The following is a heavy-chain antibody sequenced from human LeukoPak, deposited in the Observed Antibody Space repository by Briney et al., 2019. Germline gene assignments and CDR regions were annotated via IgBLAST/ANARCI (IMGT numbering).Heavy chain of an antibody. J-gene: IGHJ4*02. D-gene: IGHD5-18*01. Sequence: SETLSLTCAVYGGSFSGYYWSWIRQPPGKGLEWIGEINHSGSTNYNPSLKSRVTISVDTSKNQFSLKLSSVTAADTAVYYCARVNTAMVKIIDYWGQGTLVTASS. CDR3: ARVNTAMVKIIDY. CDR1: GGSFSGYY. V-gene: IGHV4-34*01. CDR2: INHSGST.